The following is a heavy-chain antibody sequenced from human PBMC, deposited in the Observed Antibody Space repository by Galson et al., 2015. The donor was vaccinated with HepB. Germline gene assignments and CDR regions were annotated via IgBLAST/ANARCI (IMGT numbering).Heavy chain of an antibody. CDR1: RFTFSSYS. Sequence: SLRLSCAASRFTFSSYSMNWVRQAPGKGLEWVSYISSSSSTIYYADSVKGRFTISRDNAKNSLYLQMNSLRAEDTAVYYCARALSIAAAGRLSYGMDVWGQGTTVTVSS. J-gene: IGHJ6*02. CDR3: ARALSIAAAGRLSYGMDV. CDR2: ISSSSSTI. D-gene: IGHD6-13*01. V-gene: IGHV3-48*01.